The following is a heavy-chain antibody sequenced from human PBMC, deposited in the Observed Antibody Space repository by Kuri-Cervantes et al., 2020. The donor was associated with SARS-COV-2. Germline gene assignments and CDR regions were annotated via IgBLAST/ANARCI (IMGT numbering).Heavy chain of an antibody. CDR1: GYTSTGYY. CDR3: ARDLRAFHPPREAGAYYFDY. V-gene: IGHV1-2*02. D-gene: IGHD3-10*01. Sequence: ASVKVSCKASGYTSTGYYMHWVRQAPGQGLEWMGWINPNSGGTNYAQKFQGRVTMTRDTSISTAYMELSRLRSDDTAVYYCARDLRAFHPPREAGAYYFDYWGQGTLVTVSS. J-gene: IGHJ4*02. CDR2: INPNSGGT.